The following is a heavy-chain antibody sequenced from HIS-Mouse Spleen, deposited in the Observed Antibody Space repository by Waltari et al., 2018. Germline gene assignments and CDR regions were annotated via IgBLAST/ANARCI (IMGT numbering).Heavy chain of an antibody. J-gene: IGHJ4*02. CDR1: GYSISRGYY. CDR3: ARADDFWSGSFDY. D-gene: IGHD3-3*01. Sequence: QVQLQDSGPGLVKPSETLSLTCTVSGYSISRGYYWGLIRQPPGKGLEWIGSIYHSGSTYYNPSLKSRVTISVDTSKNQFSLKLSSVTAADTAVYYCARADDFWSGSFDYWGQGTLVTVSS. CDR2: IYHSGST. V-gene: IGHV4-38-2*02.